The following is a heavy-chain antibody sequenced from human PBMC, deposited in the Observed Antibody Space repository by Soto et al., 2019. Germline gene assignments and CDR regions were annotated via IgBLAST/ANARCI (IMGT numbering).Heavy chain of an antibody. CDR3: AREKGYGSGSYYNEPPFYYYYGMDV. J-gene: IGHJ6*02. CDR1: GYTFTSYA. Sequence: ASVKVSCKASGYTFTSYAMHWVRQAPGQRLEWMGWINAGNGNTKYSQKFQGRVTITRDTSASTAYMELSSLRSEDTAVYYCAREKGYGSGSYYNEPPFYYYYGMDVWGQGTTVTVSS. D-gene: IGHD3-10*01. V-gene: IGHV1-3*01. CDR2: INAGNGNT.